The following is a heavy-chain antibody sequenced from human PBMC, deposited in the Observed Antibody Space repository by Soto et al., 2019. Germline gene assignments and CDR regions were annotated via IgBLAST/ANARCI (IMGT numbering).Heavy chain of an antibody. Sequence: GGSLRLSCAASGFTFSSYGMHWVRQAPGKGLEWVAVISYDGSNKYYADSVKGRFTISRDNSKNTLYLQMNSLRAEDTAVYYCAKDLREVATFDYWGQGTLVTVSS. V-gene: IGHV3-30*18. CDR2: ISYDGSNK. CDR1: GFTFSSYG. D-gene: IGHD5-12*01. CDR3: AKDLREVATFDY. J-gene: IGHJ4*02.